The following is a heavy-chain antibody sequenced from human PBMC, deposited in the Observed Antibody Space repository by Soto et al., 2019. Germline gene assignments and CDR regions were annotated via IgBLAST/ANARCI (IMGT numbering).Heavy chain of an antibody. V-gene: IGHV1-69*01. CDR2: IIPIFGTA. CDR3: ARGPGAARRFSGGMDV. D-gene: IGHD6-6*01. CDR1: GGTFSSYA. Sequence: QVQLVQSGAEVKKPGSSVKVSCKASGGTFSSYAISWVRQAPGQGLEWMGGIIPIFGTANYAQKFQGRVTITADESTSTAYMELGSLRSEDTAVYYCARGPGAARRFSGGMDVWGQGTTVTVSS. J-gene: IGHJ6*02.